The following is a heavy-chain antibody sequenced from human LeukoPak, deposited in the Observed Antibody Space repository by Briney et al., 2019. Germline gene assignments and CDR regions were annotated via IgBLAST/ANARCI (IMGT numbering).Heavy chain of an antibody. CDR1: GFTFSSYA. CDR3: AKEGVVVITSGDGGY. D-gene: IGHD3-22*01. CDR2: ISGSGGST. Sequence: GGSLRLSCAASGFTFSSYAMSWVRQAPGKGLEWVSAISGSGGSTYYEDSVKGRLTISRDNSKNTLYLQMNSLRAEDTAVYYCAKEGVVVITSGDGGYWGQGTLVTVSS. J-gene: IGHJ4*02. V-gene: IGHV3-23*01.